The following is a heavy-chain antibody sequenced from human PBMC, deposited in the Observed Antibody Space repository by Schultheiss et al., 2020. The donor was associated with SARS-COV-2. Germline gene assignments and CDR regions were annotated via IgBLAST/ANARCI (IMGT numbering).Heavy chain of an antibody. CDR1: GFTFSSYA. Sequence: GGSLRLSCAASGFTFSSYAMHWVRQAPGKGLEWVAVIWYDGSNKYYADSVKGRFTISRDNSKNTLYLQMNSLRAEDTAVYYCAKGRSQQLDRDAFDIWGQGTMVTVSS. CDR3: AKGRSQQLDRDAFDI. V-gene: IGHV3-30*01. J-gene: IGHJ3*02. D-gene: IGHD6-6*01. CDR2: IWYDGSNK.